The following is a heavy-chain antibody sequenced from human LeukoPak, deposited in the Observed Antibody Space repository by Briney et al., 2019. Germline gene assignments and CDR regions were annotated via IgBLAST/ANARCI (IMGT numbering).Heavy chain of an antibody. CDR1: GFTFSSYS. J-gene: IGHJ4*02. CDR2: ISSSSSYI. V-gene: IGHV3-21*01. D-gene: IGHD4-11*01. Sequence: GGSLRLSCAASGFTFSSYSTNWVRQAPGKGLEWVSSISSSSSYIYYADSVKGRFTIPRDNAKNSLYLQMNSLRAEDTAVYYCARFSTVTTSFDYWGQGTLVTVSS. CDR3: ARFSTVTTSFDY.